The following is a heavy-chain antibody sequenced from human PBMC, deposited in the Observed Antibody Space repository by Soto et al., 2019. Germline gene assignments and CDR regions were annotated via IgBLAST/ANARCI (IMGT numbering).Heavy chain of an antibody. Sequence: SQTLSLTCAISGDSVSSNSAAWNWIRQSPSRGLEWLGRTYYRSKWYNDYAVSVKSRITINPDTSKNQFSLQLNSVTPEDTAVYYCARDPRIAAALGYYYYGMDVWGQGTTVTVSS. CDR1: GDSVSSNSAA. J-gene: IGHJ6*02. CDR3: ARDPRIAAALGYYYYGMDV. V-gene: IGHV6-1*01. CDR2: TYYRSKWYN. D-gene: IGHD6-13*01.